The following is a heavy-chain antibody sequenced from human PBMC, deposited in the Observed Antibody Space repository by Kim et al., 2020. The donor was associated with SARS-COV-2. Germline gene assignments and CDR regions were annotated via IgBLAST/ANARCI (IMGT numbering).Heavy chain of an antibody. Sequence: SETLSLTCTVSGGSISSYYWSWIRQPPGKGLEWIGYIYYSGSTNYNPSLKSRVTISVDTSKNQFSLKLSSVTAADTAVYYCARGWLRFGFDYWGQGTLVTVSS. D-gene: IGHD5-12*01. CDR1: GGSISSYY. CDR3: ARGWLRFGFDY. J-gene: IGHJ4*02. V-gene: IGHV4-59*01. CDR2: IYYSGST.